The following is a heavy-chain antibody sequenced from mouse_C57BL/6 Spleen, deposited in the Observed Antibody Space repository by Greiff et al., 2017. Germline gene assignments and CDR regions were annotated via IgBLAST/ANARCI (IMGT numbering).Heavy chain of an antibody. D-gene: IGHD1-1*01. V-gene: IGHV6-3*01. CDR1: GFTFSNYW. CDR3: TGYYYGSSYYYAMDY. J-gene: IGHJ4*01. Sequence: EVKLVESGGGLVQPGGSMKLSCVASGFTFSNYWMNWVRQSPEKGLEWVAQIRLKSDNYATDYAESVKGRFTISRDDSKSSVYLQMNNLRAEDTGIYYCTGYYYGSSYYYAMDYWGQGTSVTVSS. CDR2: IRLKSDNYAT.